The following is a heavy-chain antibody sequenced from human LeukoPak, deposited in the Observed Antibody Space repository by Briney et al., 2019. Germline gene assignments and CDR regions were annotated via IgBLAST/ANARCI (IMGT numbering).Heavy chain of an antibody. Sequence: GGSLRLSCAASGFTFSTYSMNWVRQAPGKGLEWVSYISGTSSLIYYADSVKGRFTISRDNSKNTLYLQMNSLRAEDTAVYYCASQDDYDAFDIWGQGTMVTVSS. J-gene: IGHJ3*02. CDR1: GFTFSTYS. V-gene: IGHV3-48*01. CDR3: ASQDDYDAFDI. D-gene: IGHD5-24*01. CDR2: ISGTSSLI.